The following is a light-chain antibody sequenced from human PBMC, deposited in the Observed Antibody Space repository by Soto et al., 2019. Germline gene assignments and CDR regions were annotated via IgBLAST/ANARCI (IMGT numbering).Light chain of an antibody. CDR2: ENN. J-gene: IGLJ1*01. Sequence: QSVLTQPPSASGSPGLGVTISCYGSASNSGRDPVNWYQQVPGTAPKLLIYENNHRPSGVPDRFSGSKSGTSASLVISGLQSVDEAEYFCAGWDGSLKGFVCGTGTKVTVL. CDR1: ASNSGRDP. V-gene: IGLV1-44*01. CDR3: AGWDGSLKGFV.